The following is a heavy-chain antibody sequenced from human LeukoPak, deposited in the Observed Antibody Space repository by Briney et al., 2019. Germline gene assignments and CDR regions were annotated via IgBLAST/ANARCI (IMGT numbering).Heavy chain of an antibody. CDR1: GYSFTSYW. V-gene: IGHV5-51*01. CDR3: ARLGESEDYYMDV. D-gene: IGHD3-16*01. J-gene: IGHJ6*03. Sequence: PGESLKISCKGSGYSFTSYWIGWVRQMPGKGLEWMGIIYPGDSDTGYSPSFQGQVTISADKSISTAYLQWSSLKASDTAMYYCARLGESEDYYMDVWGKGTTVTVSS. CDR2: IYPGDSDT.